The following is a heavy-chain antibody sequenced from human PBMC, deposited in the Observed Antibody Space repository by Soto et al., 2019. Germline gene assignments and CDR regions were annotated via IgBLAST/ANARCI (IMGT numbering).Heavy chain of an antibody. Sequence: QVQLQESGPGLVKPSETLSLTCTVCGASVTIGSYYWSWVRQPPGQGLEWIGYIYYSGTTNYNPSLKRRVTISVDSSKNQYSLKLRFVIAADTAVYYGARDVRGVAGPIDYWGQGTLVTVSS. CDR1: GASVTIGSYY. V-gene: IGHV4-61*01. CDR2: IYYSGTT. CDR3: ARDVRGVAGPIDY. D-gene: IGHD2-8*01. J-gene: IGHJ4*02.